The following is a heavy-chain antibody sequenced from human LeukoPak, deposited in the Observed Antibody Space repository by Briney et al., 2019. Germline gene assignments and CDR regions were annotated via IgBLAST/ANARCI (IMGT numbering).Heavy chain of an antibody. J-gene: IGHJ4*02. CDR2: INPNSGGT. V-gene: IGHV1-2*02. CDR3: ARPAGNYDFDLDY. CDR1: GYTFTGYY. Sequence: GASVKVSCKASGYTFTGYYMHWVRQAPGQGLEWMGWINPNSGGTNYAQKFQGRVTMTRDTSISTAHMELSRLRSDDTAVYYCARPAGNYDFDLDYWGQGTLVTVSS. D-gene: IGHD4-11*01.